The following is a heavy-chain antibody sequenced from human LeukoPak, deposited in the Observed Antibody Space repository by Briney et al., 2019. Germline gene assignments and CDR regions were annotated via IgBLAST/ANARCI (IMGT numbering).Heavy chain of an antibody. CDR3: ACTLEASYTSMAELDY. J-gene: IGHJ4*02. V-gene: IGHV1-69*06. CDR1: GGTFSSYA. CDR2: IIPIFGTA. Sequence: ASVKVSCKASGGTFSSYAISWVRQAPGQGLEWMGGIIPIFGTANYAQKFQGRVTITADKSRSTAYMELSSLRSEDTAVYYCACTLEASYTSMAELDYWGQGTLVTVSS. D-gene: IGHD5-24*01.